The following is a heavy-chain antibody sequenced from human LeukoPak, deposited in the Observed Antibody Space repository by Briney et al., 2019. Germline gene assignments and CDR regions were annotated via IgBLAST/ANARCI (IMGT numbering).Heavy chain of an antibody. CDR3: ARDSGTSGEVKFDP. Sequence: SETLSLTCAVYGGSFSGYYWSWIRQPPGKGLEWIGEINHSGSINYNPSLKSRVTISVDTSKNQISLKLKSVTAADTAVYYCARDSGTSGEVKFDPWGQGALVTVSS. J-gene: IGHJ5*02. V-gene: IGHV4-34*01. D-gene: IGHD3-10*01. CDR2: INHSGSI. CDR1: GGSFSGYY.